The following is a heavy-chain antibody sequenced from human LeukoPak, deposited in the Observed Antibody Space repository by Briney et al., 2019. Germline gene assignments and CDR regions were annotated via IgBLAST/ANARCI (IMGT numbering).Heavy chain of an antibody. CDR2: INHSGST. Sequence: SETLSLTCAVSGGSFSAYSWNWIRQPPGKGLEWIGEINHSGSTNYNPSLKSRVTTSVDTSKSHFSLKLSSVTAADTAVYYCARGTTLEGTVTTSDWGQGTLVTVSS. CDR1: GGSFSAYS. D-gene: IGHD4-17*01. V-gene: IGHV4-34*01. CDR3: ARGTTLEGTVTTSD. J-gene: IGHJ4*02.